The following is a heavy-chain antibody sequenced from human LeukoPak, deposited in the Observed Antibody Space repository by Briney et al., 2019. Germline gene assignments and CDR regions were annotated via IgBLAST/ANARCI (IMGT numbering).Heavy chain of an antibody. CDR1: GFIFSSYS. J-gene: IGHJ6*02. CDR3: ARDIYDYVWGSYRYPYYYYGMDV. CDR2: ISSSSYI. V-gene: IGHV3-21*01. Sequence: GGSLRLSCAASGFIFSSYSMNWVRQAPGKGLEWVSSISSSSYIYYADSVKGRFTISRDNAKNSLYLQMNSLRAEDTAVYYCARDIYDYVWGSYRYPYYYYGMDVWGQGTTVTVSS. D-gene: IGHD3-16*02.